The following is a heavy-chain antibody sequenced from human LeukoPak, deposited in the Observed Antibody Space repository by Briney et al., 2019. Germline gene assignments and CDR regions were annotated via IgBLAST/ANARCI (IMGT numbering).Heavy chain of an antibody. V-gene: IGHV1-2*06. CDR2: INPNSGGT. D-gene: IGHD2-2*01. CDR1: GYTFTGYY. Sequence: ASVKVSCKASGYTFTGYYMHWVRQAPGQGLEWMGRINPNSGGTNYAQKFQGRVTMTRDTSISTAYMELSRLRSDDTAVYYCAAVGCSSTSCYVGGYWGQGTLVTVSS. CDR3: AAVGCSSTSCYVGGY. J-gene: IGHJ4*02.